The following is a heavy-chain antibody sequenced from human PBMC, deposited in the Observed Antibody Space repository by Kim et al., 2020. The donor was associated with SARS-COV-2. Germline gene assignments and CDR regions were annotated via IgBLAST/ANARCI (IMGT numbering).Heavy chain of an antibody. J-gene: IGHJ4*02. CDR1: GGSISSYY. Sequence: SETLSLTCTVSGGSISSYYWSWIRQPPGKGLEWIGYIYYSGSTNYNPSLKSRVTILVDTSKNQFSLKLSSVTAADTAVYYCARVYSSGWHHFDYWGQGTLVTVSS. V-gene: IGHV4-59*13. D-gene: IGHD6-19*01. CDR2: IYYSGST. CDR3: ARVYSSGWHHFDY.